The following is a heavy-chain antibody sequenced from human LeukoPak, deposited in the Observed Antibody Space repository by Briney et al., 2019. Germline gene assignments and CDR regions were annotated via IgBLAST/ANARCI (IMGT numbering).Heavy chain of an antibody. J-gene: IGHJ4*02. V-gene: IGHV3-7*04. D-gene: IGHD5-18*01. CDR1: GFTFSSYW. Sequence: GSLRLSCAGSGFTFSSYWMSWVRQAPGKGLEWVANIKQDGSEKYYVDSVKGRFTISRDNAKNSLYLQMNSLRAEDTAVYYCARVRGYSYGYSDYWGQGTLVTVSS. CDR2: IKQDGSEK. CDR3: ARVRGYSYGYSDY.